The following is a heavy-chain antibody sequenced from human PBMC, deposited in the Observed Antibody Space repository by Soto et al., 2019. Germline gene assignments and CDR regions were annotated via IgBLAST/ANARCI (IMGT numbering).Heavy chain of an antibody. V-gene: IGHV4-30-4*01. CDR1: GGSINSGDYY. D-gene: IGHD3-22*01. Sequence: KTSETLSLTCTVSGGSINSGDYYWSWIRQPPGKGLEWIGYIYYSGSTYHNPSLKSLINISVDTSKNQFSLKLSSVTAAATAVYYCATVPTYYYDRSGYANAFDMWGQGTMVTVSS. J-gene: IGHJ3*02. CDR3: ATVPTYYYDRSGYANAFDM. CDR2: IYYSGST.